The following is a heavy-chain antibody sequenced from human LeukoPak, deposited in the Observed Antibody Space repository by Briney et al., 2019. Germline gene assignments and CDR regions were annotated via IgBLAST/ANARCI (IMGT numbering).Heavy chain of an antibody. Sequence: TSSETLSLTCAVYGGSFSGYYWSWIRQPPGKGLEWIGEINHSESTNYNPSLKSRVTISVDTSKNQFSLKLSSVTAADTAVYYCARWWHDYVWGSHRSRRYYFDYWGQGTLVTVSS. J-gene: IGHJ4*02. V-gene: IGHV4-34*01. CDR1: GGSFSGYY. CDR2: INHSEST. D-gene: IGHD3-16*01. CDR3: ARWWHDYVWGSHRSRRYYFDY.